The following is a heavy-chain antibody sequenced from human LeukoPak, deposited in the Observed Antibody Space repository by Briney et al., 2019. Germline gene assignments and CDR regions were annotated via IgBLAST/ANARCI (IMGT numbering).Heavy chain of an antibody. V-gene: IGHV1-69*04. CDR1: GGSFSSFV. CDR2: IIPVLGVS. CDR3: ARVTAAADG. J-gene: IGHJ4*02. Sequence: GASVKVSCKASGGSFSSFVITWVRQAPGQGLEWMGRIIPVLGVSNFAQKFQGRVTITADKSTSTAYMELSSLRSEDTAVYYCARVTAAADGWGQGTLVTVSS. D-gene: IGHD6-13*01.